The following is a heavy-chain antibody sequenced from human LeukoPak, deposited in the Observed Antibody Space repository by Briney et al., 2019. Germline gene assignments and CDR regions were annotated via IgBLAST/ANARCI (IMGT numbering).Heavy chain of an antibody. V-gene: IGHV4-34*01. D-gene: IGHD3-3*01. J-gene: IGHJ2*01. CDR2: INHSGST. CDR3: ATAPHYDFWSGYRQGGLRYFDL. Sequence: PSETLSLTCAVYGGSFSGYYWSWIRQPPGKGLEWIGEINHSGSTNYNPSLKSRVTISVDTSKNQFSLKLSSVTAEDTAVYYCATAPHYDFWSGYRQGGLRYFDLWGRGTLVTVSS. CDR1: GGSFSGYY.